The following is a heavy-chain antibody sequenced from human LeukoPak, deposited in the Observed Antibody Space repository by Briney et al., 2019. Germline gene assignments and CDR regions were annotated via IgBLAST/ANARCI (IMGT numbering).Heavy chain of an antibody. CDR1: GFAFSSHW. D-gene: IGHD1-1*01. Sequence: GGSLRLSCAASGFAFSSHWMHWVRQAPGKGLEWVSSIRSNGDTTYNADSVKGRFTISRDNSKNTLYLQMNSLGVEDTAIYYCAKGQELDDGVFDSWGQGTLVTVSS. CDR2: IRSNGDTT. V-gene: IGHV3-23*01. J-gene: IGHJ4*02. CDR3: AKGQELDDGVFDS.